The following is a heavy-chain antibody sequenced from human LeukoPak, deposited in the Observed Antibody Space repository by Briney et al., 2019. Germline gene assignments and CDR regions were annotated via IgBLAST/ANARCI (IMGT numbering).Heavy chain of an antibody. D-gene: IGHD3-10*01. CDR2: ISSSSSYI. J-gene: IGHJ5*02. CDR1: GFTFSSYS. V-gene: IGHV3-21*01. Sequence: GGSLRLSCAASGFTFSSYSMNWVRQAPGKGLEWVSSISSSSSYIFYADSVKGRFTISRDNAKNSLYLQMNSLRAEDTAVYYCARDSGSGSYLPFEHGGNWFDPWGQGTLVTVSS. CDR3: ARDSGSGSYLPFEHGGNWFDP.